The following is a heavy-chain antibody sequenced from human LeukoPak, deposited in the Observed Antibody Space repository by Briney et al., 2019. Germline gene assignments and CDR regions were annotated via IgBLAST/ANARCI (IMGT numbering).Heavy chain of an antibody. V-gene: IGHV4-39*07. D-gene: IGHD6-13*01. CDR1: GGSISSSSYY. J-gene: IGHJ5*02. CDR2: IYYSGST. Sequence: PSETLSLTCTVSGGSISSSSYYWGWIRQPPGKGLEWIGSIYYSGSTYYNPSLKSRVTISVDTSKNQFSLNLSSVTAADTAVYYCARTVIGVAAAGNNWFDPWGQGTLVTVSS. CDR3: ARTVIGVAAAGNNWFDP.